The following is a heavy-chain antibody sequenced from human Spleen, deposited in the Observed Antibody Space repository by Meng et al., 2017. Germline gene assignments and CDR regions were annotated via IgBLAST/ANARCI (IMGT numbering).Heavy chain of an antibody. J-gene: IGHJ4*02. CDR3: ARGYYDYVWGSYRSYCYFDY. Sequence: SETLSLTCSVSGDSISNYYWNWLRQPAGKRLEWIGRTYVGGSTDYNPSLRSRVTVSVDTSKNQISLRLASVTAADTAVYFCARGYYDYVWGSYRSYCYFDYWGQGTLVTVSS. CDR2: TYVGGST. CDR1: GDSISNYY. D-gene: IGHD3-16*02. V-gene: IGHV4-4*07.